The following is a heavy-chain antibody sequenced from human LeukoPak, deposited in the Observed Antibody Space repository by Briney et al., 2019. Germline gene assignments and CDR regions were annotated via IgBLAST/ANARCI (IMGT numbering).Heavy chain of an antibody. J-gene: IGHJ6*02. V-gene: IGHV4-59*12. D-gene: IGHD2-15*01. CDR2: IYYSGST. CDR3: ARDRYCSGGSCYGYGMDV. CDR1: GGSISSYY. Sequence: SETLSLTCTVSGGSISSYYWSWIRQPPGKGLEWIGYIYYSGSTNYNPPLKSRVTISVDTSKNQFSLKLSSVTAADTAVYYCARDRYCSGGSCYGYGMDVWGQGTTVTVSS.